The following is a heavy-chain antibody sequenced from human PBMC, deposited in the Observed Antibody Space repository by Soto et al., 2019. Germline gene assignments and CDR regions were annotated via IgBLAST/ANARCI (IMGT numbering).Heavy chain of an antibody. V-gene: IGHV3-33*01. CDR3: ARDRRGTRGSFDY. CDR2: IWYDGSNK. Sequence: GGSLRLSCAASGFTFSSYGMHWVRQAPGKGLEWVAVIWYDGSNKYYADSVKGRFTISRDNSKNTLYLQMNSLRAEDTAVYYCARDRRGTRGSFDYWGQGTLVTVSS. CDR1: GFTFSSYG. D-gene: IGHD3-10*01. J-gene: IGHJ4*02.